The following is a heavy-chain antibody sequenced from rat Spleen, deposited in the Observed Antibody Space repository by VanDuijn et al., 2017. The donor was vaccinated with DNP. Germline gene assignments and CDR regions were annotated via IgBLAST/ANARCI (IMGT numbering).Heavy chain of an antibody. CDR1: GFTFSNSD. D-gene: IGHD1-1*01. J-gene: IGHJ2*01. CDR3: TRAAVVYYFDY. CDR2: ISTSGGST. Sequence: EVQLVESGGDLVQPGRSMKLSCAASGFTFSNSDMAWVRQAPTKGLEWVATISTSGGSTYYRDSVKGRFTISRDNAKSTLYLQMNSLRSEDTATYYCTRAAVVYYFDYWGQGVMVTVSS. V-gene: IGHV5-25*01.